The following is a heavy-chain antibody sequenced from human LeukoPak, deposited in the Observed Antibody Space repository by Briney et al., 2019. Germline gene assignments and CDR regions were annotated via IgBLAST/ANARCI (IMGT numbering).Heavy chain of an antibody. Sequence: SETLSLTCTVSGGSISGYYWSWIRQPPGKGLEWIGYIYYSGSTDYNPSLKSRVTISVDTSKNQFSLKLSSVTAADTAVYYCARGSWYYDSSGYPYWGQGTLVTVSS. CDR3: ARGSWYYDSSGYPY. CDR2: IYYSGST. V-gene: IGHV4-59*01. D-gene: IGHD3-22*01. J-gene: IGHJ4*02. CDR1: GGSISGYY.